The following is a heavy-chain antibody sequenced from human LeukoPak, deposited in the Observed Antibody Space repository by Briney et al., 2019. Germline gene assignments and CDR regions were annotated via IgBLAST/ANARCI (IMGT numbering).Heavy chain of an antibody. J-gene: IGHJ3*02. V-gene: IGHV4-59*12. CDR2: IYYSGST. CDR3: AREPGIAVAGTRAFDI. CDR1: GGSISSYY. D-gene: IGHD6-19*01. Sequence: SETLFLTRTVSGGSISSYYWSWIRQPPGKGLEWIGYIYYSGSTNYNPSLKSRVTISVDTSKNQFSLKLSSVTAADTAVYYCAREPGIAVAGTRAFDIWGQGTMVTVSS.